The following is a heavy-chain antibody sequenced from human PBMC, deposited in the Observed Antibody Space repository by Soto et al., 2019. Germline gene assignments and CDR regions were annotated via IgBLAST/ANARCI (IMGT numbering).Heavy chain of an antibody. Sequence: ASVKVSCKASGYTFTIYYMHWVQQAPGQGLEWMGIINPSGGSTSYAQMFQGRVTMTRDTSTSTVYMELSSLRSEDTAIYYCARSRDRFDYWGQGTLVTVSS. V-gene: IGHV1-46*01. J-gene: IGHJ4*02. CDR2: INPSGGST. CDR3: ARSRDRFDY. CDR1: GYTFTIYY.